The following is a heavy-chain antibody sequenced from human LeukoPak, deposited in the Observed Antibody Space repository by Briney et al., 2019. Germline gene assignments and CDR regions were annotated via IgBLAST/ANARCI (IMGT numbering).Heavy chain of an antibody. Sequence: GASVKVSCKASGYTFTGYYMHWVRQAPGQGLEWMGWINPNSGGTNYAQKFQGRVTMTRDTSISTAYMELRSLRSDDTAVYYCAREARWGYDRAFDIWGQGTMVTVSS. D-gene: IGHD3-22*01. CDR3: AREARWGYDRAFDI. V-gene: IGHV1-2*02. CDR1: GYTFTGYY. J-gene: IGHJ3*02. CDR2: INPNSGGT.